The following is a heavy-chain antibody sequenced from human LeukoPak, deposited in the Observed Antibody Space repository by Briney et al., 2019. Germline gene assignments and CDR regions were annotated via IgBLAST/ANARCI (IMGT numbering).Heavy chain of an antibody. CDR2: INHSGST. CDR3: ARGSQVGYNY. Sequence: SETLSLTCAVYGGSFSGYYWSWIRQPPGKGLEWIGEINHSGSTNYNPSLKSRVTMSVDTSENQFSLKLSSVTAADTAVYYCARGSQVGYNYWGQGTLVTVSS. J-gene: IGHJ4*02. V-gene: IGHV4-34*01. D-gene: IGHD6-13*01. CDR1: GGSFSGYY.